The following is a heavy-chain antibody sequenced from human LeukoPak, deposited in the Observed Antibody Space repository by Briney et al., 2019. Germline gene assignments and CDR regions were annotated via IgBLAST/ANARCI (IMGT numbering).Heavy chain of an antibody. CDR1: GFTFSSYS. CDR3: ARDYSSSWYDY. V-gene: IGHV3-21*01. Sequence: GGSLRLSCAASGFTFSSYSMNWVRQAPGKGLEWVSSISSSSSYIYYAGSMKGRFTISRDNAKNSLYLQMNSLRAEDTAVYYCARDYSSSWYDYWGQGTLVTVSS. D-gene: IGHD6-13*01. J-gene: IGHJ4*02. CDR2: ISSSSSYI.